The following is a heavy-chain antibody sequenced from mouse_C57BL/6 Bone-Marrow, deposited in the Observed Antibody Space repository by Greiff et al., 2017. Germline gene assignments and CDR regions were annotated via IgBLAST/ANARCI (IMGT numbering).Heavy chain of an antibody. Sequence: EVKVVESGGGLVKPGGSLKLSCAASGFTFSSYAMSWVRQTPEKRLEWVATISDGGSYTYYPDNVQGRFTISRDNAKNNLYLQMSHLKSEDTAMYDCARVGAWFAYWGQGTLVTVSA. J-gene: IGHJ3*01. CDR1: GFTFSSYA. CDR2: ISDGGSYT. D-gene: IGHD3-1*01. V-gene: IGHV5-4*03. CDR3: ARVGAWFAY.